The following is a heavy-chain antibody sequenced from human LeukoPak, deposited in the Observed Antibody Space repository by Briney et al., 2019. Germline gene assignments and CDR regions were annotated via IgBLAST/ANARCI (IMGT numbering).Heavy chain of an antibody. CDR2: ISAYNGNT. CDR3: ARADLDIVATFLFDY. Sequence: ASVQVSCKVSGYTFTSYVISWVRQAPGQGLEWMGWISAYNGNTNYAQKLQGRVTMTTDTSTSTAYMELRSLRSDDTAVYYCARADLDIVATFLFDYWGQGTLVTVSS. D-gene: IGHD5-12*01. J-gene: IGHJ4*02. V-gene: IGHV1-18*01. CDR1: GYTFTSYV.